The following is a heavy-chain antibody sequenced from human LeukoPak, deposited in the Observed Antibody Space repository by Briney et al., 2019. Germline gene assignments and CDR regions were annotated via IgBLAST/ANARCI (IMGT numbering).Heavy chain of an antibody. D-gene: IGHD3-9*01. CDR2: ISSSSSYT. CDR3: ARDLLTKAPTNYYYGMDV. Sequence: GGSLRLSCAASGFTLSDYYMSWIRQAPGKGLEWVSYISSSSSYTNYADSVKGRFTISRDNAKNSLYLQMNSLRAEDTAVYYCARDLLTKAPTNYYYGMDVWGQGTTVTVSS. CDR1: GFTLSDYY. V-gene: IGHV3-11*06. J-gene: IGHJ6*02.